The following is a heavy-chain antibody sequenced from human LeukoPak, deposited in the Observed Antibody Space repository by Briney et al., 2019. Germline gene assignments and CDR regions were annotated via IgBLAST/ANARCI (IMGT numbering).Heavy chain of an antibody. CDR1: GYTFTSYD. CDR2: MNPNSGNT. J-gene: IGHJ6*02. D-gene: IGHD3-3*01. Sequence: ASVKVSCKASGYTFTSYDFNWVRQATGQGLEWMGWMNPNSGNTGYAQKFQGRVTMTRNTSISTAYMELSSLRSEDTAVYYCARGLRQKEYYDLWSGSVNYYYYGMDVWGQGTTVTVSS. CDR3: ARGLRQKEYYDLWSGSVNYYYYGMDV. V-gene: IGHV1-8*01.